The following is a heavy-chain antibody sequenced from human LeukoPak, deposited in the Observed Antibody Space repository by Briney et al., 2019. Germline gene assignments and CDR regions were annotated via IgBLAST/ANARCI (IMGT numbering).Heavy chain of an antibody. CDR1: GSTFSSYW. V-gene: IGHV3-7*01. Sequence: GGSLRLSCAASGSTFSSYWMSWVRQAPGKGLEWVANIKQDGSEKYYVDSVKGRFTISRDNAKNSLYLQMNSLRAEDTAVYYCARDKDIVVVPASRWWAFDPWGQGTLVTVSS. CDR3: ARDKDIVVVPASRWWAFDP. J-gene: IGHJ5*02. CDR2: IKQDGSEK. D-gene: IGHD2-2*01.